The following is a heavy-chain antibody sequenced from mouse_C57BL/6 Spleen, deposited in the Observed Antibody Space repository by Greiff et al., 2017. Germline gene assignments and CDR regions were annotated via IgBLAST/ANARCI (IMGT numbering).Heavy chain of an antibody. CDR3: ASGQLRLLAY. D-gene: IGHD3-2*02. CDR2: IDPSDSYT. CDR1: GYTFTSYW. V-gene: IGHV1-69*01. J-gene: IGHJ3*01. Sequence: VQLQQSGAELVMPGASVKLSCKASGYTFTSYWMHWVKQRPGQGLEWIGEIDPSDSYTNYNQKFKGKSTLTVDKSSSTAYMQLSSLTSEDSAVYYCASGQLRLLAYWGQGTLVTVSA.